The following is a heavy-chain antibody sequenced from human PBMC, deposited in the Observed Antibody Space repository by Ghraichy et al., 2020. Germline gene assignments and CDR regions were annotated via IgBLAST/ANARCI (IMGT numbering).Heavy chain of an antibody. V-gene: IGHV3-7*01. D-gene: IGHD6-19*01. Sequence: LSLTCVASGFTFTKNWMSWVRQAPGKGLEWVAHISEDGSEKNYVDSVKGRFTSSRDNAKNSVYLQMSSLRAEDTAVYYCARGRGWVDYWGQGTLVTVSS. CDR1: GFTFTKNW. CDR3: ARGRGWVDY. J-gene: IGHJ4*02. CDR2: ISEDGSEK.